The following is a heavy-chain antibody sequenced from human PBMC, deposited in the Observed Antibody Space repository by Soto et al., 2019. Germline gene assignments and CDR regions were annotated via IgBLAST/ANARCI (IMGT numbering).Heavy chain of an antibody. CDR1: GVRSSREA. CDR2: VSYDGSKR. V-gene: IGHV3-30*04. Sequence: GGSLRDSWAGSGVRSSREAMLWVRQAPDKGLEWVTSVSYDGSKRYYADSVKGRFTISRDNSNKTLYLQMNSLRVEDTAIYYCANFFFFIRCASPLDL. D-gene: IGHD3-16*01. J-gene: IGHJ2*01. CDR3: ANFFFFIRCASPLDL.